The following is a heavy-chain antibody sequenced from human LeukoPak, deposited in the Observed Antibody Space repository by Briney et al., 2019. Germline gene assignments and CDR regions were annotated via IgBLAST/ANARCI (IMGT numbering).Heavy chain of an antibody. CDR2: GYHSGST. CDR3: ARVGGRVDTAMVIDY. J-gene: IGHJ4*02. V-gene: IGHV4-38-2*02. CDR1: GYSISSGYQ. D-gene: IGHD5-18*01. Sequence: SETLSLTCTVSGYSISSGYQWGWIRQPPGKGLEGIGNGYHSGSTYSNPSLKSRVAMSVDTSKNQYSLKLSSVTAADTAVYYCARVGGRVDTAMVIDYWGQGTLVTVSS.